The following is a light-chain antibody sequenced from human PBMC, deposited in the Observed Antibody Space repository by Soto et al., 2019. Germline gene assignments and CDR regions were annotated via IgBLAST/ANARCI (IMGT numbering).Light chain of an antibody. CDR1: STDANDYNY. CDR3: SSYVGDNNVV. J-gene: IGLJ2*01. CDR2: EVI. V-gene: IGLV2-8*01. Sequence: QSALTQPPSASGSPGQSVTISCTGASTDANDYNYVSWYQQYPGKAPKLIIYEVIRRPSGVPDRFSGSKTGNTASLTVSGLQAEDEANYYCSSYVGDNNVVFGGGIQLT.